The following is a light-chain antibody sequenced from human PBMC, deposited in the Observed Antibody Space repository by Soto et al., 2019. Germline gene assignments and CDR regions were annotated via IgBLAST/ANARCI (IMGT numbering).Light chain of an antibody. CDR1: QGISSY. V-gene: IGKV1-8*01. Sequence: AILMTQSPSSLSASTGDRVTITCRASQGISSYLAWYQQKPGKAPKLLSYAASTLQSGVPSRFSGRGSGTDFNLTISSLQSEDFATYYCQQYYSYPRTFGPGTKVDIK. J-gene: IGKJ3*01. CDR3: QQYYSYPRT. CDR2: AAS.